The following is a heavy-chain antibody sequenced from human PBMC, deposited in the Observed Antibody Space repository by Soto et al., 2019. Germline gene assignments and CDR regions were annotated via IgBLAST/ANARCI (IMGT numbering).Heavy chain of an antibody. CDR3: ARGPGYYFDY. Sequence: EVQLVESGGGLVEPEGSLRLSCAASGFIFSSYAMHWVRQAPGKGLEYVSAISSNGGSTYYANSVKGRFTISRDNSKKTLYLQMGSLRAEDMAVYYCARGPGYYFDYWGQGTLVTVSS. CDR1: GFIFSSYA. V-gene: IGHV3-64*01. CDR2: ISSNGGST. J-gene: IGHJ4*02.